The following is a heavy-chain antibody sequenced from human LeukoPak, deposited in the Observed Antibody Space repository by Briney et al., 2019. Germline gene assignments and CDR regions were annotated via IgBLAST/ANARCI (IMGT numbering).Heavy chain of an antibody. CDR2: INNSVST. Sequence: SETLSLTCAVYGGSFSRYYWSWIRQPPGHGLEWMGEINNSVSTNYNPSLQSRVTISVDTSKTQFSLKLSSVTAAYTAVYYCARAPSRLRGSSRAFDIWGQGKMVTVSS. D-gene: IGHD1-26*01. V-gene: IGHV4-34*01. CDR3: ARAPSRLRGSSRAFDI. J-gene: IGHJ3*02. CDR1: GGSFSRYY.